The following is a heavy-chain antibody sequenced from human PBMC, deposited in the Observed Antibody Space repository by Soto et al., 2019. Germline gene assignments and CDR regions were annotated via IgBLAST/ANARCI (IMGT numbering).Heavy chain of an antibody. V-gene: IGHV4-4*07. CDR1: GGALSDYY. CDR2: IYSSGVT. CDR3: ARHWHENGFDP. Sequence: QVQLQESGPGLVRPSETLSLTCTVSGGALSDYYWSWIRQSAGKGLEWIGRIYSSGVTNYNPSFQSRVIMSVDTSNNQFSLRLRSVTAADTAVYYCARHWHENGFDPWGQGTLVTVSS. J-gene: IGHJ5*02.